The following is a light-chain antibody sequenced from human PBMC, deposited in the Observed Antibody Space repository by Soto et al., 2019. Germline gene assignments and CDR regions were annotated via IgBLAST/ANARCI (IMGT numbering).Light chain of an antibody. CDR3: QQYERSPPSYT. V-gene: IGKV3-20*01. CDR1: QSLTSSY. CDR2: AAS. J-gene: IGKJ2*01. Sequence: EIVLTQSPGTLSLSPGERATLSCRASQSLTSSYLAWYQQKPGQAPRLLIYAASSRATGIPDRFSGSGSGPDFTLSISRLEPEDFAVYYCQQYERSPPSYTLGQGTKLEIK.